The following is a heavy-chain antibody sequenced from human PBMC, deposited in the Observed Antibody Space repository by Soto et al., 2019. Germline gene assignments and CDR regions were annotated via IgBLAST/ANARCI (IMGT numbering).Heavy chain of an antibody. CDR3: ARDGVIMADAFDI. Sequence: GGSLRLSCAASGFTFCSYGMHWVRQAPGKELEWVAVIWYDGSNKYYADSVKGRFTIPRDNSKNTLYLQMNSLRAEDTAVYYCARDGVIMADAFDICGQGTMVTVSS. CDR2: IWYDGSNK. V-gene: IGHV3-33*01. D-gene: IGHD3-10*01. J-gene: IGHJ3*02. CDR1: GFTFCSYG.